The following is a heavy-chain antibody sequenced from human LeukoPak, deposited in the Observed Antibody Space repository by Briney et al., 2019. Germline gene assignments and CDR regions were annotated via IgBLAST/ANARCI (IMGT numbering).Heavy chain of an antibody. CDR2: IYTSGST. CDR3: ARGGYCSSTSCYTAAPRRKSYNWFDP. J-gene: IGHJ5*02. Sequence: SETLSLTCTVSGGSISSYYWSWIRQPAGKGLEWIGRIYTSGSTNYNPSLKSRVTMSVDTSKNQFSLKLSSVTAADTAVYYCARGGYCSSTSCYTAAPRRKSYNWFDPWGQGTLVTVSS. CDR1: GGSISSYY. D-gene: IGHD2-2*02. V-gene: IGHV4-4*07.